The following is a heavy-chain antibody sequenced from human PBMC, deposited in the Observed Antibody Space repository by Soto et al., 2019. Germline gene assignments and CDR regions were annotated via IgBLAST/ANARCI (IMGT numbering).Heavy chain of an antibody. D-gene: IGHD1-20*01. Sequence: PGGSLRLSCAASGFTFSSYAMSWVRQAPGKGLEWVSAISGSGGSTYYADSVKGRFTISRHNSKNTLYLQMNSLRSEDSAVYYCAKDRHNWTFGNDYWGQGTLVTVSS. V-gene: IGHV3-23*01. CDR3: AKDRHNWTFGNDY. CDR2: ISGSGGST. CDR1: GFTFSSYA. J-gene: IGHJ4*02.